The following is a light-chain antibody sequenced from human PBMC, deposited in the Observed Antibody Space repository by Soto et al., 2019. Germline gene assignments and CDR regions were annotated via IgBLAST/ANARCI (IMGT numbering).Light chain of an antibody. CDR1: QDIRTD. CDR3: LQDNSYPRT. J-gene: IGKJ1*01. CDR2: GTS. V-gene: IGKV1-17*01. Sequence: DIQMTQSPSSLSASVGDRLTITCRASQDIRTDLVWFQQKPGKAPKRLIYGTSTLQSGVPPRFSGSGSGTEFTLTISSLQPEDFATYYCLQDNSYPRTFGQGTKVDIK.